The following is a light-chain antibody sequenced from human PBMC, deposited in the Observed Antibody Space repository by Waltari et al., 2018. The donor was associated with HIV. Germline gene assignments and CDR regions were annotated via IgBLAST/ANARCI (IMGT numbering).Light chain of an antibody. J-gene: IGLJ2*01. Sequence: QSVLTQPPSVSGVPGQRVTISCTGNSSNIGAGYDVHWYQQLPRTAPKLLIFGNINRPSGVPDRFSDSKSGTSASLAITGLQAEDEADYYCQSYDSSLSGSIFGGGTKLTVL. CDR2: GNI. CDR3: QSYDSSLSGSI. V-gene: IGLV1-40*01. CDR1: SSNIGAGYD.